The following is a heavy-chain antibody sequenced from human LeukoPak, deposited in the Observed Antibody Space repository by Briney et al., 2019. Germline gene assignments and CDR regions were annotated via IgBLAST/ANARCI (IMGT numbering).Heavy chain of an antibody. J-gene: IGHJ5*02. D-gene: IGHD5-18*01. CDR3: ARRTRVRYSYGRNWFDP. CDR1: GGSFSGYY. V-gene: IGHV4-34*01. CDR2: INHSGST. Sequence: PSETLSLTCAVYGGSFSGYYWSWIRQPPGKGLEWIGEINHSGSTNYNPSLKSRVTISVDTSKNQFSLKLSSVTAADTAVYYCARRTRVRYSYGRNWFDPWGQGTLVTVSS.